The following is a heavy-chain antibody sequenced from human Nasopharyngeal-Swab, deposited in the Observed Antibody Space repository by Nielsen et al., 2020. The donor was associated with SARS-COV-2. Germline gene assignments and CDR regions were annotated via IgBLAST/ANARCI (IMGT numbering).Heavy chain of an antibody. V-gene: IGHV3-23*01. CDR1: GFTFSSYA. D-gene: IGHD6-13*01. CDR2: ISGSGDRT. Sequence: GESLKISCSASGFTFSSYAITWVRQAPGKGLEWVSAISGSGDRTYYAESVRGRFTISRDNSKNALYLQMNSLRAEDTAVYYCAKEERSSSWYVTFDYWGQGTLVNVSS. J-gene: IGHJ4*02. CDR3: AKEERSSSWYVTFDY.